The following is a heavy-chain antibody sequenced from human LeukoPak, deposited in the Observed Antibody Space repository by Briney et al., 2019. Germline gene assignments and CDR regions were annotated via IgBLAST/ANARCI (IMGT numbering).Heavy chain of an antibody. CDR2: IWYDGSNK. Sequence: GGSLRLSCAASGFTFSSYGMHWVRQAPGKGLEWVAVIWYDGSNKYYADSVKGRFTISRDNSKNTLYLQMNSLRAEDTAVYYCERSGTIAVAAHWGGANCSDPWGKGTLVTVSS. CDR3: ERSGTIAVAAHWGGANCSDP. J-gene: IGHJ5*02. D-gene: IGHD6-19*01. CDR1: GFTFSSYG. V-gene: IGHV3-33*01.